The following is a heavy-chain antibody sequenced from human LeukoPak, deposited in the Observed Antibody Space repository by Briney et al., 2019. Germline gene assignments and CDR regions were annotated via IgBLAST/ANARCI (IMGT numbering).Heavy chain of an antibody. D-gene: IGHD5-12*01. Sequence: GGSLRLSCAASGFTFSSYWMHWVRVAPGKGVVWVSRINSDGSSTSYAESVKGRFTISRDNAKNTLFLQINSLRAEDTAVYYCVREGRVNGYDFDNWGQGNLVIVSS. CDR1: GFTFSSYW. CDR3: VREGRVNGYDFDN. J-gene: IGHJ4*02. V-gene: IGHV3-74*01. CDR2: INSDGSST.